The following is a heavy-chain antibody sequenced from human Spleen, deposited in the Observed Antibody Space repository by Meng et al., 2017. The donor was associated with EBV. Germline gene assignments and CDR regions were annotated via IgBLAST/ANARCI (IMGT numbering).Heavy chain of an antibody. CDR1: GDSISSFYY. Sequence: QLQLRESGPGPVKPSETPSRTCTVSGDSISSFYYWGWIRQPPGRGLEWIGSVHYTGSTYYSPSLKSRVTVSVDTSKNQFSLRLTSVTAADTAVYYCARPFPSWQSPRLDPFGAWGQGTLVTVSS. CDR2: VHYTGST. V-gene: IGHV4-39*01. CDR3: ARPFPSWQSPRLDPFGA. D-gene: IGHD6-19*01. J-gene: IGHJ5*02.